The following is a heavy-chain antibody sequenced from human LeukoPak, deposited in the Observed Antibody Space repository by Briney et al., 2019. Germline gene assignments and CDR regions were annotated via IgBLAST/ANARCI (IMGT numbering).Heavy chain of an antibody. J-gene: IGHJ4*02. Sequence: NPSETLSLTCAISGYSISSASYWGWIRQPPGKGLEWIGNIYHSGSPYYNPSLKSRVTISVDTSMNQFSLKLSSVTAADTAVYYCARPISSQGYFGVVIDWGQGTLVTVSS. V-gene: IGHV4-38-2*01. CDR2: IYHSGSP. D-gene: IGHD3-3*01. CDR1: GYSISSASY. CDR3: ARPISSQGYFGVVID.